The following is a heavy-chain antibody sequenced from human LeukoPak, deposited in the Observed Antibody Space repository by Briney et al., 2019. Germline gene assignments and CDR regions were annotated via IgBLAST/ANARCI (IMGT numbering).Heavy chain of an antibody. CDR3: ARGRRTVTSDY. CDR2: INHSGST. Sequence: SETLSLTCAVYGGSFSGYYWSWIRQPPGKGLEWIGEINHSGSTNYNPSLKSRVTISVDTSKNQFSLKLSSVTAADTAVYYCARGRRTVTSDYWGQGTLVTVSS. V-gene: IGHV4-34*01. CDR1: GGSFSGYY. D-gene: IGHD4-17*01. J-gene: IGHJ4*02.